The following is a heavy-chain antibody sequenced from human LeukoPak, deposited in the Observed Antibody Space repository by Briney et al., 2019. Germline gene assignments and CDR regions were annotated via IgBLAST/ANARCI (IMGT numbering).Heavy chain of an antibody. Sequence: AGGSLRLSCAASGFTFSSYAMSWVRQAPGKGLEWVSAISGSGGSTYYADSVKGRFTVSRDNAKSSLYLQVYSLTVEDTATYYCARLRTGRFRTSWFDYWGQGSVVTVSS. CDR3: ARLRTGRFRTSWFDY. J-gene: IGHJ4*02. D-gene: IGHD2-2*01. V-gene: IGHV3-23*01. CDR1: GFTFSSYA. CDR2: ISGSGGST.